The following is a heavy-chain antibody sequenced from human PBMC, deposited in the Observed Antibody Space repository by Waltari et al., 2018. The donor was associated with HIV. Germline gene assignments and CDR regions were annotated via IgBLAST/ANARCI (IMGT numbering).Heavy chain of an antibody. J-gene: IGHJ5*02. V-gene: IGHV3-21*01. CDR3: ASSRNGGTNWFDP. CDR1: GFTFSSYS. CDR2: ISSSSSYI. D-gene: IGHD1-1*01. Sequence: EVQLVESGGGLVKPGGSLRLSCAASGFTFSSYSMNWVRQAPGKGLEWVSSISSSSSYIYYADSVKGRFTISRDNAKNSLYLQMNSLRAEDTAVYYCASSRNGGTNWFDPWGQGTLVTVSS.